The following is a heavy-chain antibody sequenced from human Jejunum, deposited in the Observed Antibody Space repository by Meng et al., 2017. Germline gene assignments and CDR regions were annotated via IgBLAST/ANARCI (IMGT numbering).Heavy chain of an antibody. D-gene: IGHD6-13*01. V-gene: IGHV3-48*03. CDR1: GFTFSSYE. Sequence: GESLKISCVASGFTFSSYEMNWVRQAPGKGLEWISYIGSGGTTIYYADSVRGRFTISRDNAKKSLYLQMDSLRVEDTSRYYCVRVYSGWYHAFDVWGQGTMVTVSS. CDR2: IGSGGTTI. J-gene: IGHJ3*01. CDR3: VRVYSGWYHAFDV.